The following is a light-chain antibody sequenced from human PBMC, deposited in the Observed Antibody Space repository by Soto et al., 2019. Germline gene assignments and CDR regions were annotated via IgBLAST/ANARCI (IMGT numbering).Light chain of an antibody. Sequence: QSALTQPPSASGSPGQSVTISCTGTSSDIGGYNYVSWYRQHPGKAPKLMIFEVSKRPSGVPDRFSGSKFGNTASLTVSGLKTGVEADYYSPAFEGKTKLLFGGGTKRPV. CDR3: PAFEGKTKLL. CDR1: SSDIGGYNY. V-gene: IGLV2-8*01. J-gene: IGLJ2*01. CDR2: EVS.